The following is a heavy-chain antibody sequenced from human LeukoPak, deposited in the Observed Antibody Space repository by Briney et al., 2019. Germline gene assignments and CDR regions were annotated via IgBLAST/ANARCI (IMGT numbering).Heavy chain of an antibody. J-gene: IGHJ5*02. D-gene: IGHD5-24*01. CDR1: GYTFTSYA. V-gene: IGHV1-3*03. CDR3: ARARRDGYNLGTWWFDP. Sequence: GASVKVSCKASGYTFTSYAMHWVRQAPGQRLEWMGWINAGNGNTKYSQEFQGRVTITRDTSASTAYMEMSSLRSEDMAVYYCARARRDGYNLGTWWFDPWGQGTLVTVSS. CDR2: INAGNGNT.